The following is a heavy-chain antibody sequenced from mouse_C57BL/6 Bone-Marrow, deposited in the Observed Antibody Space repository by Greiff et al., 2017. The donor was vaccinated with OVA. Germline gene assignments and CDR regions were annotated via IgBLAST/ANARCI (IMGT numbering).Heavy chain of an antibody. D-gene: IGHD1-3*01. CDR1: GYTFTSYG. CDR3: ARWGKGDAMDC. V-gene: IGHV1-81*01. J-gene: IGHJ4*01. Sequence: QVQLQQSGAELARPGASVKLSCKASGYTFTSYGISWVKQRTGQGLEWIGEIYPRSGNTYYNEKFKGKATLTADKSSSTAYMELRSLTSEDSAVYFCARWGKGDAMDCWGQGTSVTVSS. CDR2: IYPRSGNT.